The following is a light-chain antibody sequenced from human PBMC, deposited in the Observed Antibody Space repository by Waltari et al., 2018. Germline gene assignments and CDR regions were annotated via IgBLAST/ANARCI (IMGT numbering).Light chain of an antibody. CDR3: QESFTSPRT. Sequence: DIQMTQSPSSLSASLGDRVTINCRASQTIFLFLNWYQQRPGKGPNLLIYGASILHSGLPSRFSGSGSGTDFTLTISNLQPEDVATYYCQESFTSPRTFGHGTKVEI. CDR1: QTIFLF. V-gene: IGKV1-39*01. CDR2: GAS. J-gene: IGKJ1*01.